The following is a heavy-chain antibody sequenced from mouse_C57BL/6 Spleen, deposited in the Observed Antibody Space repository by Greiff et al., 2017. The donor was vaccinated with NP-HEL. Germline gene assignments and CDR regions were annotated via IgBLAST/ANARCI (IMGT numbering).Heavy chain of an antibody. Sequence: EVQLQQSGPELVKPGASVKISCKASGYSFTGYYMNWVKQSPEKSLEWIGEINPSTGGTTYNQKFKAKATLTVDKSSSTAYMQLQSLTSEDSAVYYCARSRDGYPFAYWGQGTLVTVSA. CDR2: INPSTGGT. CDR1: GYSFTGYY. V-gene: IGHV1-42*01. CDR3: ARSRDGYPFAY. J-gene: IGHJ3*01. D-gene: IGHD2-3*01.